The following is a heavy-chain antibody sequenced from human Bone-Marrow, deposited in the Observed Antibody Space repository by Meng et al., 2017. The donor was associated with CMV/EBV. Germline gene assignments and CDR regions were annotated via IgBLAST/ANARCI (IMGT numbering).Heavy chain of an antibody. Sequence: GSLRLSCAVYGGSFSGYYWGWIRQPPGKGLEWIGSIYYSGSTYYNPSLKSRVTISVDTSKNQFALKLSSVTAADTAVYYCARDLAAAGLFDYWGQGTLVTVSS. CDR2: IYYSGST. CDR3: ARDLAAAGLFDY. D-gene: IGHD6-13*01. V-gene: IGHV4-34*01. CDR1: GGSFSGYY. J-gene: IGHJ4*02.